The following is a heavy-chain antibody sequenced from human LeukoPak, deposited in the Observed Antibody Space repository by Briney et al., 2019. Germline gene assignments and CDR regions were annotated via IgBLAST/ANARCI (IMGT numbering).Heavy chain of an antibody. J-gene: IGHJ5*02. Sequence: SETLSLTCTVSGGSISSSSYYWGWIRQPPGKGLEWIGSIYYSGSTYYNPSLKSRVTISVDTSKNQFSLKLSSVTAADTAVYYCARRSYDFWGGYPYNWFDPWGQGTLVTVSS. D-gene: IGHD3-3*01. V-gene: IGHV4-39*01. CDR2: IYYSGST. CDR3: ARRSYDFWGGYPYNWFDP. CDR1: GGSISSSSYY.